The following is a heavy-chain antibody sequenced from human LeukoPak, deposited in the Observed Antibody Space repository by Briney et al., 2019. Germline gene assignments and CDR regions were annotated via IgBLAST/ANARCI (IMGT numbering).Heavy chain of an antibody. CDR1: GGPFSGYY. V-gene: IGHV4-34*01. Sequence: PSQTLCLPRAVYGGPFSGYYTRGVPQPPGKGLECVEDIHYSGRTYYGPSHKSLVTIAQDTSKNQCSQTLSSVTAADAAVYYCAGGLKFVHVDTAMVGKCGMDVWGQGTTVTVSS. J-gene: IGHJ6*01. CDR3: AGGLKFVHVDTAMVGKCGMDV. D-gene: IGHD5-18*01. CDR2: IHYSGRT.